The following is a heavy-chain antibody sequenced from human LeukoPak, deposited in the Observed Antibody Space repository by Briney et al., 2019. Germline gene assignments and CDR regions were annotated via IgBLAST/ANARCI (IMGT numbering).Heavy chain of an antibody. Sequence: GGSLRLSCAASGFTFSGYEMNWVRQAPGKGLEWVSYISISGTSMYYADSVKGRFTISRDNSKTSLYLQMSSLRAEDTAVYYCARGGSSGYHYNAFDIWGQGTMVTVSS. CDR3: ARGGSSGYHYNAFDI. V-gene: IGHV3-48*03. J-gene: IGHJ3*02. CDR1: GFTFSGYE. CDR2: ISISGTSM. D-gene: IGHD3-22*01.